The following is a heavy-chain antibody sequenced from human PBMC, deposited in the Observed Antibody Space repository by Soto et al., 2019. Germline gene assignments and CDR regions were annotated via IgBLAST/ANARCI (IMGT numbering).Heavy chain of an antibody. V-gene: IGHV5-51*01. CDR2: IYPGDSDT. D-gene: IGHD4-4*01. CDR1: GYSVTSYW. J-gene: IGHJ5*02. CDR3: ARRSYYSNWWFDP. Sequence: GESLKLSCKGSGYSVTSYWIGWVRQMPGKGLEWMGIIYPGDSDTRYSPSFQGQVTISADKSISTAYLQWSSLKASDTAMYYCARRSYYSNWWFDPWGQGTLVTVSS.